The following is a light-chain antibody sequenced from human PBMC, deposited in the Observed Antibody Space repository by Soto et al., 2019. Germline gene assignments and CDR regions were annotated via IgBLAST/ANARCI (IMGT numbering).Light chain of an antibody. Sequence: DIQMTQSPSSLSASVGERVTITCRTSQNIIKYLNWYQQKPGKAPKFLIYGASTLQTGVPSMFSGGGSGTDFTLTISSLQPEDFATYYCQQTYTTPYTFGQGTQLDIK. V-gene: IGKV1-39*01. CDR3: QQTYTTPYT. CDR2: GAS. CDR1: QNIIKY. J-gene: IGKJ2*01.